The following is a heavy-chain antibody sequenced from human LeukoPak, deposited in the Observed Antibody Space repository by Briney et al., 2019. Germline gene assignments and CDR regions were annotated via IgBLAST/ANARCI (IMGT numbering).Heavy chain of an antibody. CDR2: IYPGDSDT. CDR1: GYSFTSHW. J-gene: IGHJ4*02. CDR3: ARHELRGYCSGGSCSPPYDY. D-gene: IGHD2-15*01. V-gene: IGHV5-51*01. Sequence: GESLKISCKGSGYSFTSHWIGWVRQMPGKGLEWMGIIYPGDSDTRYSPSFQGQVTISADKSISTAYLQWSSLKASDTAMYYCARHELRGYCSGGSCSPPYDYWGQGTLVTVSS.